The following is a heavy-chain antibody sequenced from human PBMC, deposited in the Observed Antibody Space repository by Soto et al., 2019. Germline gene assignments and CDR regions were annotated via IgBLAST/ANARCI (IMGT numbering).Heavy chain of an antibody. CDR2: IYYSGST. CDR3: ACAPLWQESWTRNGWFDP. V-gene: IGHV4-39*01. CDR1: GGSISSSSYY. J-gene: IGHJ5*02. Sequence: NPSETLSLTCTVSGGSISSSSYYWGWIRQPPGKGLEWIGSIYYSGSTYYNPSLKSRVTISVDTSKNQFSLKLSSVTAADTAVYYCACAPLWQESWTRNGWFDPWGQGTLVTVSS. D-gene: IGHD2-21*01.